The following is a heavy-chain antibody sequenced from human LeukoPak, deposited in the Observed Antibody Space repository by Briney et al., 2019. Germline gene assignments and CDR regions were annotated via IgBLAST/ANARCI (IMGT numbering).Heavy chain of an antibody. D-gene: IGHD2-8*01. CDR3: ARQPDALVYLGWFDP. CDR2: ISAYNGNT. Sequence: EASVKVSCKASGYTFTSYGISWVRQAPGQGLEWMGWISAYNGNTNYAQKLQGRVTMTTDTSTSTAYMELRSLRSDDTAVYYCARQPDALVYLGWFDPWGQGTLVTVSS. V-gene: IGHV1-18*01. CDR1: GYTFTSYG. J-gene: IGHJ5*02.